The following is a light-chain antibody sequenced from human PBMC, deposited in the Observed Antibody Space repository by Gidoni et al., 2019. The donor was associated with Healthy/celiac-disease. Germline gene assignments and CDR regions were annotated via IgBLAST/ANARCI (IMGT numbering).Light chain of an antibody. CDR1: QGISTY. CDR2: AAS. CDR3: QQYYSYPVT. V-gene: IGKV1-8*01. J-gene: IGKJ2*01. Sequence: LRFPHSPSSFSASTGDRVTITCRASQGISTYLAWYQQKPGKAPKLLIYAASTLQSGVPSRFSGSGSGTEFTLTISSLQSEDFATYYCQQYYSYPVTFGQGTKLEIK.